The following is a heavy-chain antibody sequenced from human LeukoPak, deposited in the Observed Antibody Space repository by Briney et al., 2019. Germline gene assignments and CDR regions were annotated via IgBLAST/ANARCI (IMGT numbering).Heavy chain of an antibody. D-gene: IGHD6-19*01. Sequence: ASVKVSCKASGGTFSSYAISWVRQAPGQGLEWMGRIIPIFGTANYAQKFQGRVTITTDESTSTAYTELSSLRSEDTAVYYCARGGLYSSGWLFDYWGQGTLVTVSS. V-gene: IGHV1-69*05. CDR3: ARGGLYSSGWLFDY. CDR1: GGTFSSYA. J-gene: IGHJ4*02. CDR2: IIPIFGTA.